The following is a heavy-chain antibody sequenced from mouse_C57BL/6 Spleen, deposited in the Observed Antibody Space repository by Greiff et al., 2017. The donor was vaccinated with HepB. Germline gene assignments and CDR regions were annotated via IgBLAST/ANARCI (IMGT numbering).Heavy chain of an antibody. J-gene: IGHJ4*01. CDR2: IYPGDGDT. Sequence: VKLVESGPELVKPGASVKISCKASGYAFSSSWMNWVKQRPGKGLEWIGRIYPGDGDTNYNGKFKGKATLTADKSSSTAYMQLSSLTSEDSAVYFCARFPGGYAMDYWGQGTSVTVSS. CDR1: GYAFSSSW. V-gene: IGHV1-82*01. CDR3: ARFPGGYAMDY.